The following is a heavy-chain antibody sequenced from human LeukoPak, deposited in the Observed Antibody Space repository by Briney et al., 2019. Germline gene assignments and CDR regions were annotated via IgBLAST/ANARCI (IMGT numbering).Heavy chain of an antibody. Sequence: PGRSLRLSCAASGFTFSSYVMHWVRQAPGKGLEWVAIISYDGSNEYYADSVKGRFTISRDNSKNTLYLQMNSLRAADTAVYYCARGRRTYYDPTDNWFDPWGQGTLVTVSS. J-gene: IGHJ5*02. CDR3: ARGRRTYYDPTDNWFDP. D-gene: IGHD3-3*01. V-gene: IGHV3-30*04. CDR2: ISYDGSNE. CDR1: GFTFSSYV.